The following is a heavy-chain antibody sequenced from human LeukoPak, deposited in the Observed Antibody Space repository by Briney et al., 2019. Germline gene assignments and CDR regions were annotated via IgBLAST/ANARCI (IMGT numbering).Heavy chain of an antibody. CDR1: GFTFSSYS. D-gene: IGHD3-22*01. Sequence: GGSLRLSCAASGFTFSSYSMNWVRQAPGKGLEWVSSISSSSSYIYYADLVKGRFTISRDNAKNSLYLQMNSLRAEDTAVYYCARDGDYYDSSGSQRAYYYYGMDVWGQGTTVTVSS. CDR3: ARDGDYYDSSGSQRAYYYYGMDV. CDR2: ISSSSSYI. V-gene: IGHV3-21*01. J-gene: IGHJ6*02.